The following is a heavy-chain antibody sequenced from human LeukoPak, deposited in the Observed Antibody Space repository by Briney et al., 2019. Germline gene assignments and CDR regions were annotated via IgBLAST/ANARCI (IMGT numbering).Heavy chain of an antibody. CDR3: ARDLVQLWSKDF. CDR2: IYSGGST. V-gene: IGHV3-53*01. CDR1: GFTVSSNY. J-gene: IGHJ4*02. Sequence: PGGSLRLSCAASGFTVSSNYMSWVRQAPGKGLEWVSVIYSGGSTYYADSVKGRFTISRDNAKNSLYLQMNSLRAEDTAVYYCARDLVQLWSKDFWGQGTLVTVSS. D-gene: IGHD5-18*01.